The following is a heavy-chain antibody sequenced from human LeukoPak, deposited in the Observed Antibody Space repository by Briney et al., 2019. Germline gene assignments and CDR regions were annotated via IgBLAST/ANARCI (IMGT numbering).Heavy chain of an antibody. CDR2: INPNSGGT. D-gene: IGHD2-15*01. V-gene: IGHV1-2*02. CDR1: GYTFTGYY. J-gene: IGHJ5*02. CDR3: ARRVVVIAATGQNWFDP. Sequence: GASVKVSCEASGYTFTGYYMHWVRQAPGQGLEWMGWINPNSGGTNYAQKFQGRVTMTRDTSISTAYMELSRLRSDDTAVYYCARRVVVIAATGQNWFDPWGQGTLVTVSS.